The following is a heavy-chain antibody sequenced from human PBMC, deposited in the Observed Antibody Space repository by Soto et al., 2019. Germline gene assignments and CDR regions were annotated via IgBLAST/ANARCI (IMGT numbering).Heavy chain of an antibody. CDR1: GGSISSYY. CDR3: ARDSLVSRYGDGMND. CDR2: IYYSGST. Sequence: SETLSLTCTVSGGSISSYYWSWIRQPPGKGLEWIGYIYYSGSTNYNPSLKSRVTISVDTSKNQFSLKLSSVTAADTAVYYCARDSLVSRYGDGMNDWGQGTMVTVSS. V-gene: IGHV4-59*01. D-gene: IGHD4-17*01. J-gene: IGHJ3*01.